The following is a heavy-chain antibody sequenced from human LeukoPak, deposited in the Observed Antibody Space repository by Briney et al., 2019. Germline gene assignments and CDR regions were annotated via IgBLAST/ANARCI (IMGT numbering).Heavy chain of an antibody. CDR3: ARKVGPTGALDY. J-gene: IGHJ4*02. Sequence: GGALRLSCAASGVIVSANYITWVRQAPGKGLEWVSVIYSGGGTYYADSVKGRFTISRDNSKNTVYLQMNSLRAEDTAVYYCARKVGPTGALDYWGQGTLVTVSS. CDR1: GVIVSANY. D-gene: IGHD1-26*01. CDR2: IYSGGGT. V-gene: IGHV3-53*01.